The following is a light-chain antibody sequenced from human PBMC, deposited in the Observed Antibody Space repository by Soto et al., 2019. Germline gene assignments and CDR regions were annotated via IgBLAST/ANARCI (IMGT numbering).Light chain of an antibody. J-gene: IGKJ5*01. CDR2: AAS. CDR3: QRSLSKFN. CDR1: EDISDY. Sequence: VQMTQSPSSLSAPVGDRVTGACRASEDISDYLNWYQQKPGKPPKLLIYAASTLQSGVPSRFSGHGSGTDFSLTITNLQPEDFATYFCQRSLSKFNFGQGTRREIK. V-gene: IGKV1-39*01.